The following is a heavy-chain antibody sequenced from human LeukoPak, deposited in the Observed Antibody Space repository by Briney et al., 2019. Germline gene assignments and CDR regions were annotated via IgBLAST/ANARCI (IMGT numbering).Heavy chain of an antibody. CDR3: ARTVTYYDFWSGYQGYNWFDP. CDR2: IYYSGST. Sequence: SETLSLTCTVSGGSISSGGYYWSWIRQHPGKGLEWIGYIYYSGSTYYNPSLKSRVTISVDTSKNQFSLKLSSVTAADTAVYYCARTVTYYDFWSGYQGYNWFDPWGQGTLVTVSS. D-gene: IGHD3-3*01. V-gene: IGHV4-31*03. CDR1: GGSISSGGYY. J-gene: IGHJ5*02.